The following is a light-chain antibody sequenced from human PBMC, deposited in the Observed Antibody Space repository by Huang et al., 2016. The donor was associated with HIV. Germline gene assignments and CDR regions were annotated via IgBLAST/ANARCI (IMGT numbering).Light chain of an antibody. J-gene: IGKJ5*01. CDR1: QGISSA. CDR3: QQFNNYPQIT. CDR2: DAS. Sequence: AIQLTQSPSSLSASVGDRVTITCRASQGISSALAWYQQKPGKAPKILIYDASSLERGVPSRFSGSGSGTEFTLTISSLQPEDFATYYCQQFNNYPQITFGQGTRLEIK. V-gene: IGKV1D-13*01.